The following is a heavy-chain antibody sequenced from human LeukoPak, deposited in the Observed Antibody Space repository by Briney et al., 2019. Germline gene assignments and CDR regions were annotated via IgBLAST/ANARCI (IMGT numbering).Heavy chain of an antibody. V-gene: IGHV1-3*01. CDR1: GYTFTSYA. Sequence: ASVKVSCKASGYTFTSYAMHWVRQAPGQRLEWMGWINAGNGNTKYSQKFQGRVTITRDTSASTAYMELSSLRSEDTAVYYCARSSVGYSYGQGGALDYWGQGTLVTVSS. J-gene: IGHJ4*02. CDR2: INAGNGNT. D-gene: IGHD5-18*01. CDR3: ARSSVGYSYGQGGALDY.